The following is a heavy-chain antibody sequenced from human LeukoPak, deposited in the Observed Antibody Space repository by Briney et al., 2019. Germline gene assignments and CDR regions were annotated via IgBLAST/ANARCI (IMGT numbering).Heavy chain of an antibody. Sequence: GGSLRLSCAASGFTSSSYWMSWVRQAPGKGLEWVANIKQDGSEKYYVDSVKGRFTISRDNAKNSLYLQMNSLRAEDTAVYYCARAHSSGWYFDYWGQGTLVTVSS. CDR2: IKQDGSEK. D-gene: IGHD6-19*01. V-gene: IGHV3-7*01. J-gene: IGHJ4*02. CDR1: GFTSSSYW. CDR3: ARAHSSGWYFDY.